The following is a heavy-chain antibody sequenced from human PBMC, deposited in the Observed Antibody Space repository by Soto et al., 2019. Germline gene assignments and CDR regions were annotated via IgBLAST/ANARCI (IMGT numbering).Heavy chain of an antibody. J-gene: IGHJ4*02. Sequence: QVQLVQSGAEVKKPGASVKVSCKASGYTFTSYEINWVRQAPGQGLEWMGWMNPNSGNTGYAQKFQGRVTTTRNTCISSADMGRRRLGSKDMDEYYCGGGELLWCGELLRWGEGTLVTVSS. CDR3: GGGELLWCGELLR. CDR2: MNPNSGNT. V-gene: IGHV1-8*01. D-gene: IGHD3-10*01. CDR1: GYTFTSYE.